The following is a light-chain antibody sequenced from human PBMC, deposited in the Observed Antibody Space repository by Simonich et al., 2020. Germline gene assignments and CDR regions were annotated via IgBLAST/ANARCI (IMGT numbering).Light chain of an antibody. CDR3: QQYYSTPYT. V-gene: IGKV4-1*01. Sequence: DIVMTQSPDSLAVSLGERATINCQASQCVLYSSNNKNYLAWYQQKPGQPPKLLIYWASPRESGVPDRFSGSGSGTDFTLTISSLQAEDVAVYYCQQYYSTPYTFGQGTKLEIK. CDR1: QCVLYSSNNKNY. CDR2: WAS. J-gene: IGKJ2*01.